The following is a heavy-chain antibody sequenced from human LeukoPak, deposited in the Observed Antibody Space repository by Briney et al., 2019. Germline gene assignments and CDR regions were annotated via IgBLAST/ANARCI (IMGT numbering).Heavy chain of an antibody. V-gene: IGHV4-39*07. CDR1: GGSISSSSYY. J-gene: IGHJ4*02. Sequence: SETLSLTCTVSGGSISSSSYYWGWIRQPPGKGLEWIGSIYHSGSTYYNPSLKSRVTISVDTSKNQFSLKLSSVTAADTAVYYCARDTAFISYYYDSSGYRWLDYWGQGTLVTVSS. CDR3: ARDTAFISYYYDSSGYRWLDY. D-gene: IGHD3-22*01. CDR2: IYHSGST.